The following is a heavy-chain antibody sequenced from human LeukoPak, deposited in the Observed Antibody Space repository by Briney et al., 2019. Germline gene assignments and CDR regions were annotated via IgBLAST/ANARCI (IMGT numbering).Heavy chain of an antibody. CDR1: GYTFTGYY. V-gene: IGHV1-2*06. CDR3: AREGNDILTGYYGPWEN. Sequence: ASVKVSCKASGYTFTGYYMHWVRQAPGQGLEWMGRINPNSGGTNYAQKFQGRVTMTRDTSISTAYMELSRLRSDDTAVYYCAREGNDILTGYYGPWENWGQGTLVTVSP. J-gene: IGHJ4*02. CDR2: INPNSGGT. D-gene: IGHD3-9*01.